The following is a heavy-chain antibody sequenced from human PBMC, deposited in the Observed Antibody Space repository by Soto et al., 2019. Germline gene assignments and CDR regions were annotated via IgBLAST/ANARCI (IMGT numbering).Heavy chain of an antibody. CDR3: APLPPRIVVVVSPIPT. CDR1: GTSISSTYW. CDR2: IYHSGTT. V-gene: IGHV4-4*02. J-gene: IGHJ4*02. Sequence: SETLSLTCVVSGTSISSTYWWTWVRQAPGKGLEWIGEIYHSGTTNYNPSLKSRVTISVDKSNNQFSLELTSVTAADTAIYNRAPLPPRIVVVVSPIPTGGQGTRVTVSS. D-gene: IGHD2-8*02.